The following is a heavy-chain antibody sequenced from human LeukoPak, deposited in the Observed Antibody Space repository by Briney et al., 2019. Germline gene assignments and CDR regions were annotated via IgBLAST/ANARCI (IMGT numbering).Heavy chain of an antibody. Sequence: PGRSLRLSCTASRFTYSTYSVTWVRQAPGKEVEWVSYISSSSSTVDYVDSVKGRFTISRDNAKNSLSLQMNSLRAEDTAVYYCARAIGYCSDGSCYHFFDYWGQGTLVTVSS. D-gene: IGHD2-15*01. V-gene: IGHV3-48*01. CDR3: ARAIGYCSDGSCYHFFDY. CDR2: ISSSSSTV. J-gene: IGHJ4*02. CDR1: RFTYSTYS.